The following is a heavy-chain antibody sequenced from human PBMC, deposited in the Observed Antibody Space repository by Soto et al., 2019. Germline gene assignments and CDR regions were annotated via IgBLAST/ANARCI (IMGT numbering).Heavy chain of an antibody. CDR2: IKRDGSEK. J-gene: IGHJ6*02. V-gene: IGHV3-7*01. D-gene: IGHD3-22*01. CDR3: ARDPYYYDSHYYYGMDV. CDR1: GFSFNRHW. Sequence: LRLSCAASGFSFNRHWMSWVRQAPGKGLQWVASIKRDGSEKYYVDSVKGRFTISRDNVKNSLSLQMNSLRAEDTAVYYCARDPYYYDSHYYYGMDVWGQGTTVTVSS.